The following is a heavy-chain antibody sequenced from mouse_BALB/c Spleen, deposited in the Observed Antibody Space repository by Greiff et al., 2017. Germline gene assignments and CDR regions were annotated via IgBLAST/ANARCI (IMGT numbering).Heavy chain of an antibody. CDR3: ARWGWLS. CDR1: GYSITSYYA. J-gene: IGHJ2*01. V-gene: IGHV3-2*02. D-gene: IGHD2-3*01. CDR2: ISYSGST. Sequence: EVQLQQSGPGLVKPSQSLSLTCTVTGYSITSYYAWNWIRQFPGNKLEWMGYISYSGSTSYNPSLKSRISITRYTSKNQFFLQLNSVTTEDTATYYCARWGWLSWGQGTTLTVSS.